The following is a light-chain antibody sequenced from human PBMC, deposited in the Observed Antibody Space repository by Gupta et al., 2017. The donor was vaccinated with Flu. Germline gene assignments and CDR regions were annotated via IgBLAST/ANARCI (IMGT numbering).Light chain of an antibody. CDR2: GAS. J-gene: IGKJ2*01. CDR3: QQYDTWPPS. Sequence: PATLSVSPEERVTLSCRASQSVGTDLAWYQQTPGQPPRLLIYGASTRDTAVPAKFSGSGSGTEFTLTISSLQSEDFAIYYCQQYDTWPPSFGQGTKLEIK. CDR1: QSVGTD. V-gene: IGKV3-15*01.